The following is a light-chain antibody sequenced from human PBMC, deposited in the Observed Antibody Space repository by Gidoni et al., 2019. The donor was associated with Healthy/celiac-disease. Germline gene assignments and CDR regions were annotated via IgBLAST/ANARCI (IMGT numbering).Light chain of an antibody. CDR2: AAS. J-gene: IGKJ3*01. CDR3: QQLNSYPRFT. CDR1: QGISSY. Sequence: DIQLTQSPSFLSASVGDRVTITCRSSQGISSYLAWYQQKPGKAPKLLIYAASTVQSGVPSRFSGSGSGTEFTLTISSLQPEDFATYYCQQLNSYPRFTFGPGTKVDIK. V-gene: IGKV1-9*01.